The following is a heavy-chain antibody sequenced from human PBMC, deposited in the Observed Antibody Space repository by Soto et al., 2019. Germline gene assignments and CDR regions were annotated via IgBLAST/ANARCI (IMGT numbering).Heavy chain of an antibody. CDR3: ARDFAYFDS. CDR1: GGSFKSGSYS. Sequence: SETLSLTCTVSGGSFKSGSYSWSWIRQPPGKGLEWIGYFYHTGRTSYNPSLKSRVSISMDTSKNQFSLNLDSVTAADTAVYFCARDFAYFDSWGQGTLVTVSS. J-gene: IGHJ4*02. V-gene: IGHV4-61*01. CDR2: FYHTGRT. D-gene: IGHD3-3*01.